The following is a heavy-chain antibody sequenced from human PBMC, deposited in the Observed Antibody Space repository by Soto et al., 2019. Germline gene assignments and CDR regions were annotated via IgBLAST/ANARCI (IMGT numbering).Heavy chain of an antibody. CDR2: AYYRSRWRY. V-gene: IGHV6-1*01. J-gene: IGHJ4*02. CDR1: GDSVSNNGAT. D-gene: IGHD2-15*01. CDR3: ARDPPDFNSGFDY. Sequence: SQTLSLTCAICGDSVSNNGATWNWIRQSPSKGLEWLGRAYYRSRWRYDYATSVRGRITINPDTSKNQFSLQLNSVTPEDTAVYYCARDPPDFNSGFDYWGQGTPVTVSS.